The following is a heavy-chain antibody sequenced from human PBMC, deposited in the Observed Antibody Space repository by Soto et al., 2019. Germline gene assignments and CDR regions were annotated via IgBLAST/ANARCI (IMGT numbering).Heavy chain of an antibody. V-gene: IGHV3-33*01. D-gene: IGHD3-9*01. J-gene: IGHJ6*02. CDR2: IWYDGSNK. CDR1: GFTFSSYG. CDR3: ARDGMYYDILTGYPPYYYYGMDV. Sequence: GSLRLSCAASGFTFSSYGMHWVRQAPGKGLEWVAVIWYDGSNKYYADSVKGRFTISRDNSKNTLYLQMNSLRAEDTAVYCCARDGMYYDILTGYPPYYYYGMDVWGQGTTVTVSS.